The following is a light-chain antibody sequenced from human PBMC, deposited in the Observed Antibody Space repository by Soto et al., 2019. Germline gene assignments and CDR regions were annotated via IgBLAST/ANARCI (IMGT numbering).Light chain of an antibody. V-gene: IGKV3-20*01. J-gene: IGKJ1*01. CDR3: QQCGSSPWT. CDR2: GAS. Sequence: EIVLTQSPGTLSLSPGERATLSCRASQSVSSTYLAWYQQKPGQAPRLLIYGASSRATGIPDRFSGGGSGTDSTLTISRVEPEDFAVYYCQQCGSSPWTFGQGTKVDIK. CDR1: QSVSSTY.